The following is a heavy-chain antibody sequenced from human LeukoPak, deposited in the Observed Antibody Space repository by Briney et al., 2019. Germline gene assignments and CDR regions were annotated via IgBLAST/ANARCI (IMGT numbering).Heavy chain of an antibody. CDR2: FYPGDSDT. Sequence: GESLKISCKGSGYTFATYWIGGVRQMPGKGLEGMRIFYPGDSDTRYSPSFQGQVTISAAKSITTAYLQWSSLKASDTAMFYCARHVVPYSSGLTGFDYWGQGTLVTVSS. CDR1: GYTFATYW. CDR3: ARHVVPYSSGLTGFDY. D-gene: IGHD6-19*01. J-gene: IGHJ4*02. V-gene: IGHV5-51*01.